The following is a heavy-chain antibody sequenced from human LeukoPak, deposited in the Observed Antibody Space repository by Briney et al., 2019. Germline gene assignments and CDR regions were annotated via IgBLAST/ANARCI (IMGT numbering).Heavy chain of an antibody. V-gene: IGHV3-21*01. CDR3: ARSHQGADAFDI. D-gene: IGHD1-26*01. CDR1: GFTFSSYS. CDR2: ISSSSSYI. Sequence: GGSLRLSCAASGFTFSSYSMNWVRQAAGKGLEWVSSISSSSSYIYYADSVKGRFTISRDNAKNSLYLQMNSLRAEDTAVYYCARSHQGADAFDIWGQGTMVTVSS. J-gene: IGHJ3*02.